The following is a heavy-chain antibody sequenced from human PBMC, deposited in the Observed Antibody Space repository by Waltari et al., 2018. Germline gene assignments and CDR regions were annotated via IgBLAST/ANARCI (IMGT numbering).Heavy chain of an antibody. V-gene: IGHV3-23*01. J-gene: IGHJ6*02. CDR3: AKSLEPDRLRYGMDV. CDR1: GFPFSSYA. D-gene: IGHD6-6*01. CDR2: VNIDGGCT. Sequence: EVQLLESGGGLSQPGGSLRLSCAASGFPFSSYAMSWVRQAPGKGLQWVSGVNIDGGCTYYANSVRGRFTISRDNSKNTLYLQMYSLRAEDTAIYYCAKSLEPDRLRYGMDVWGQGTTVTVSS.